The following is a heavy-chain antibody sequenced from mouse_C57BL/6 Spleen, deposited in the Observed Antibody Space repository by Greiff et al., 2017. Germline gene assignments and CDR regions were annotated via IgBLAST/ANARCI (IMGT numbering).Heavy chain of an antibody. CDR2: IHPNSGST. V-gene: IGHV1-64*01. D-gene: IGHD1-1*01. CDR1: GYTFTSYW. J-gene: IGHJ2*02. CDR3: ARDYYGSLDF. Sequence: QVQLQQPGAELVKPGASVKLSCKASGYTFTSYWMHWVKQRPGQGLEWIGMIHPNSGSTNYNEKFKSKATLTVDKSSSTAYMQLSSLTSEDAAVYYCARDYYGSLDFGGRGTSLTVSS.